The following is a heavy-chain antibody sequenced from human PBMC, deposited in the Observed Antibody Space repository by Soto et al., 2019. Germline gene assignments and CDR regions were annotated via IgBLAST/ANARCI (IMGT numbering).Heavy chain of an antibody. V-gene: IGHV3-30-3*01. CDR2: ISYDGSNK. D-gene: IGHD3-10*01. CDR3: ARARGLYGSGSYIDY. J-gene: IGHJ4*02. Sequence: QVQLVESGGGVVQPGRSLRLSCAASGFTFSSYAMHWVRQAPGKGLEWVAVISYDGSNKYYADSVKGRFTISRDNSKNTLYLQMNSLRAEDTAVYYCARARGLYGSGSYIDYWGQGTLVTVSS. CDR1: GFTFSSYA.